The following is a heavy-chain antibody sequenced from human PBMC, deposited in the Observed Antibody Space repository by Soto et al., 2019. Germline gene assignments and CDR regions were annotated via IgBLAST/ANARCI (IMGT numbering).Heavy chain of an antibody. J-gene: IGHJ5*02. CDR3: ARHFAGAAVGPLSS. CDR1: CRFIRSCSYY. D-gene: IGHD6-13*01. Sequence: EDLRLPCTGSCRFIRSCSYYWGWIRPPPGKGLEWIGSIYYSGSTYYNPSLKSRFTISLYTSKNQVSLKRSSVTAPDTAVYFCARHFAGAAVGPLSSWGQATLVTVS. CDR2: IYYSGST. V-gene: IGHV4-39*01.